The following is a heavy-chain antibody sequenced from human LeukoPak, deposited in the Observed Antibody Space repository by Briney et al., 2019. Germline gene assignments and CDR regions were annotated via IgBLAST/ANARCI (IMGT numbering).Heavy chain of an antibody. D-gene: IGHD3-9*01. CDR2: IFYSGST. CDR3: ARGPTYYDILTGYYGMAGYFDY. CDR1: GGSITSYY. Sequence: SETLSLTCTVSGGSITSYYWSWIRQPPGKGLEWIGNIFYSGSTNYNPSLKSRVTISVDTSKNQFSLKLSSVTAADTAVYYCARGPTYYDILTGYYGMAGYFDYWGQGTLVTVSS. J-gene: IGHJ4*02. V-gene: IGHV4-59*01.